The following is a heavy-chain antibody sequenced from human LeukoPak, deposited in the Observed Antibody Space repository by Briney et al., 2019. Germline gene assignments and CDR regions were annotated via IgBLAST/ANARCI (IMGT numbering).Heavy chain of an antibody. Sequence: GGSLRLSCAASGFTFSSYSMNWVRQAPGKGLEWVSSISSSSSYIYYADSVKGRFTISRDNAKNSLYLQMNSLRAEDTAVYYCARDGLSPMGGNWFDPWGQGTLVTVSS. V-gene: IGHV3-21*01. J-gene: IGHJ5*02. D-gene: IGHD3-16*01. CDR1: GFTFSSYS. CDR3: ARDGLSPMGGNWFDP. CDR2: ISSSSSYI.